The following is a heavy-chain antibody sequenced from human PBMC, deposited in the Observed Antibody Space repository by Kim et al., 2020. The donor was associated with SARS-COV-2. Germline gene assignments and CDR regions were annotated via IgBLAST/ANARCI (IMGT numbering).Heavy chain of an antibody. V-gene: IGHV3-49*04. Sequence: GGSLRLSCTASGFTFGDYAMSWVRQAPGKGLEWVGFIRSKAYGGTTEYAASVKGRFTISRDDSKSIAYLQMNSLKTEDTAVYYCTRESITMIVLYGLFDYWGQGTLVTVSS. J-gene: IGHJ4*02. CDR3: TRESITMIVLYGLFDY. D-gene: IGHD3-22*01. CDR1: GFTFGDYA. CDR2: IRSKAYGGTT.